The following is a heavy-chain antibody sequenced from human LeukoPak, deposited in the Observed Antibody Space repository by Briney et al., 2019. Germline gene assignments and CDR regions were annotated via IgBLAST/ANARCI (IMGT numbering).Heavy chain of an antibody. CDR1: GFSLSNYG. D-gene: IGHD1-14*01. V-gene: IGHV3-33*01. J-gene: IGHJ6*03. Sequence: GGSLRLSCAASGFSLSNYGMHWVSQAPGKGLEWVAALLYDGNTKHYADSVKGRFTISRDISKNTFYLQMNSLTAEDTAVYYCARDHRPEIQYYYMDVWGKGTTVAVSS. CDR2: LLYDGNTK. CDR3: ARDHRPEIQYYYMDV.